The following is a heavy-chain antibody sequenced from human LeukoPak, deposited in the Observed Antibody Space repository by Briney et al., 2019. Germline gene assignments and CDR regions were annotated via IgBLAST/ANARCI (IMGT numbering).Heavy chain of an antibody. J-gene: IGHJ5*02. CDR2: IYTSGST. CDR1: GGSISSGSYY. D-gene: IGHD3-10*01. Sequence: PSETLSLTCTVSGGSISSGSYYWSWIRQPAGKGLEWIGRIYTSGSTNYNPSLKSRVTISVDTSKNQFSLKLSSVTAADTAVYYCARADYGSGSYYRWFDPWGQGTLVTVSS. CDR3: ARADYGSGSYYRWFDP. V-gene: IGHV4-61*02.